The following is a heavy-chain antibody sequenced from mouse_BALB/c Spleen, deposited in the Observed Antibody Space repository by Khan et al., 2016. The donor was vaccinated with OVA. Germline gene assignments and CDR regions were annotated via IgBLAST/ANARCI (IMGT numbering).Heavy chain of an antibody. Sequence: EVQLQESGPGLVKPSQSLSLTCSVTGYSITSAYCWNWIRQFPGNKLEWMGYISYDGSNNYHPSLKNRISIPREPSKHQLFLKLTSVTTEDTATYYCARGGVVVPDWYFDVWGAGTTVTVSS. D-gene: IGHD1-1*01. CDR2: ISYDGSN. J-gene: IGHJ1*01. CDR1: GYSITSAYC. V-gene: IGHV3-6*02. CDR3: ARGGVVVPDWYFDV.